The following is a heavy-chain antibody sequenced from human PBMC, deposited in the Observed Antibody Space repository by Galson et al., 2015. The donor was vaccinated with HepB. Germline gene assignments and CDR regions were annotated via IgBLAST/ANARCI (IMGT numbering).Heavy chain of an antibody. CDR1: GGTFSSYA. D-gene: IGHD3-22*01. CDR2: IIPIFGTA. J-gene: IGHJ3*02. CDR3: ARGNVPYYYDSSGSKVASDI. V-gene: IGHV1-69*13. Sequence: SVKVSCKASGGTFSSYAISWVRQAPGQGLEWMGGIIPIFGTANYAQKFQGRVTITADESTSTAYMELSSLRSEDTAVYYCARGNVPYYYDSSGSKVASDIWGQGTMVTVSS.